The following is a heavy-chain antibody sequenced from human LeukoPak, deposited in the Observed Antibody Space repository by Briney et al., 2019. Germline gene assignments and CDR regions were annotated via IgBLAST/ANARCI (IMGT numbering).Heavy chain of an antibody. Sequence: GGSPRLSCAASGFTFSSYAMSWVRQAPGKGLEWVSAISGSGGSTYYADSVKGRFTISRDNSKNTLYLQMNSLRAEDTAVYYCAKLGVRGVITPIDYWGQGTLVTVSS. CDR3: AKLGVRGVITPIDY. D-gene: IGHD3-10*02. V-gene: IGHV3-23*01. CDR2: ISGSGGST. J-gene: IGHJ4*02. CDR1: GFTFSSYA.